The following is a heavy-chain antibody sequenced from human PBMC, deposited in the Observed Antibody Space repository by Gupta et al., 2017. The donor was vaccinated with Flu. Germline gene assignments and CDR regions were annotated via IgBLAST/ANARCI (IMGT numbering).Heavy chain of an antibody. CDR3: ARDPYTSGYYYLDS. D-gene: IGHD6-19*01. V-gene: IGHV3-30*03. CDR2: LAFDGTNQ. Sequence: GKGPEWLAVLAFDGTNQQYADSVRGRFIISRDNSRDTVYLDLSSRKSEDSGVYYCARDPYTSGYYYLDSWGQGVPVIVSS. J-gene: IGHJ4*02.